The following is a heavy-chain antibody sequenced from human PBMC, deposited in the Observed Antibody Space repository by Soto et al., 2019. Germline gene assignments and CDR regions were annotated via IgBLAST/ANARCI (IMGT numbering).Heavy chain of an antibody. CDR1: GGSISSSSYY. J-gene: IGHJ2*01. Sequence: SETLSLTCTVSGGSISSSSYYWGWIRQPPGKGLEWIGYIYYSGSTNYNPSLKSRVTISVDTSKNQFSLKLSSVTAADTAVYFCAIGTGLPGYWYLDLWGRGTLVTVSS. CDR3: AIGTGLPGYWYLDL. V-gene: IGHV4-61*05. CDR2: IYYSGST. D-gene: IGHD2-2*01.